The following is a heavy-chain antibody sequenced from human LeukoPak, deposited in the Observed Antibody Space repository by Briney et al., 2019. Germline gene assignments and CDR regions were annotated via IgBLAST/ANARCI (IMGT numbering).Heavy chain of an antibody. V-gene: IGHV3-48*01. Sequence: GGSLRLSCAASGFTFSTYSMNWVRQAPGKGLEWVSYISSSSSTIYYADSVKGRFTISRDNAKNSLYLQMNSLRAEDTAVYYCARDNGDYEDAFDIWGQGTMVTVSS. CDR2: ISSSSSTI. CDR1: GFTFSTYS. D-gene: IGHD4-17*01. CDR3: ARDNGDYEDAFDI. J-gene: IGHJ3*02.